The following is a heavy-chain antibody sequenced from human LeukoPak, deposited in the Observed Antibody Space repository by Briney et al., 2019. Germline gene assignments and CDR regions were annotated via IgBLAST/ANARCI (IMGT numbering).Heavy chain of an antibody. D-gene: IGHD6-13*01. Sequence: SETLSLTCTVSGGSISSGGYYWSWLRQHPGKGLEWIGYIYYSGSTYYNPSLKSRVTISVDTSKNQFSLKLSSVTAADTAVYYCARAEAAASFDYWGQGTLVTVSS. J-gene: IGHJ4*02. CDR1: GGSISSGGYY. CDR2: IYYSGST. V-gene: IGHV4-31*03. CDR3: ARAEAAASFDY.